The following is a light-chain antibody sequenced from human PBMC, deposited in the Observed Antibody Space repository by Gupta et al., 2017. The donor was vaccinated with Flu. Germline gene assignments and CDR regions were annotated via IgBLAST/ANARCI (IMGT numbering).Light chain of an antibody. CDR3: QQYNYWLT. Sequence: DIQLTQSPSTLSASVGDSVTITCRASHSISSWLAWYQQKPGKAPKLLIYKASSLESGVPSRFSGSGSGTEFTLTITSLQPDDFATYYCQQYNYWLTFGGGTKVEIK. CDR2: KAS. V-gene: IGKV1-5*03. CDR1: HSISSW. J-gene: IGKJ4*01.